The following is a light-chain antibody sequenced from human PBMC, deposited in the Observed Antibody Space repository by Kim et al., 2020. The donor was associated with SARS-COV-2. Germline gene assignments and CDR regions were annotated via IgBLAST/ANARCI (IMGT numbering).Light chain of an antibody. J-gene: IGKJ2*01. V-gene: IGKV3-20*01. Sequence: SLSPGERATLSCGASQIVSSSYLAWYQQKPGQAPRLLIYGASSRATGIPDRFSGSGSGTDFTLTISRLEPEDFAVYYCQQYGTSYTFGQGTKLEI. CDR2: GAS. CDR3: QQYGTSYT. CDR1: QIVSSSY.